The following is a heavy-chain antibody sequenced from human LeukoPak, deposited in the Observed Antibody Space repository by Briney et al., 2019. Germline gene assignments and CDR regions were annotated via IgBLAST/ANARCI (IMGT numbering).Heavy chain of an antibody. CDR2: INHSGST. V-gene: IGHV4-34*01. CDR3: ARGHPLMVRGVIGGDY. D-gene: IGHD3-10*01. J-gene: IGHJ4*02. CDR1: GGSFSGYY. Sequence: PSETLPLTCAVYGGSFSGYYWSWIRQPPGKGLEWIGEINHSGSTNYNPSLKSRVTISVDTSKNQFSLKLSSVTAADTAVYYCARGHPLMVRGVIGGDYWGQGTLVTVSS.